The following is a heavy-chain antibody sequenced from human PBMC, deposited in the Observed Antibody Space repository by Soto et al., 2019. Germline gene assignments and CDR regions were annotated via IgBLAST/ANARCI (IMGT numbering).Heavy chain of an antibody. CDR1: GGSFNGYI. J-gene: IGHJ4*02. CDR3: ARGLISGSHYSGGWYYFDS. D-gene: IGHD1-26*01. Sequence: QVQLQQSGAGLLKPSETLSLTCDVYGGSFNGYIWTWIRQTPGKGLQWIGQINHSGSANYNPSLKSRVTISVHTSNSQFSLELSSVTAADTAVYYCARGLISGSHYSGGWYYFDSWGQGTQVTVSS. V-gene: IGHV4-34*01. CDR2: INHSGSA.